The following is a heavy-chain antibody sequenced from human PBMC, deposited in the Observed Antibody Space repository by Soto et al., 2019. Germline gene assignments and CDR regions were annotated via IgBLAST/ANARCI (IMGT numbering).Heavy chain of an antibody. Sequence: GGSLRLSCAASGFTVSSNYMSWVRQAPGKGLEWVSVIYSGGSTYYADSVKGRFTISRHNSKNTLYLQMNSLRAEDTAVYYCARIHHYGDYYYYMDVWGKGTTVTVSS. CDR1: GFTVSSNY. CDR2: IYSGGST. D-gene: IGHD4-17*01. V-gene: IGHV3-53*04. CDR3: ARIHHYGDYYYYMDV. J-gene: IGHJ6*03.